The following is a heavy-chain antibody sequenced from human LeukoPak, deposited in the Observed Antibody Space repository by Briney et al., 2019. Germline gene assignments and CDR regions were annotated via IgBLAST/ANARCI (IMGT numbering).Heavy chain of an antibody. CDR1: GYTFTGYY. D-gene: IGHD4-11*01. CDR3: ARSRHDYSNYAPPDY. V-gene: IGHV1-2*02. Sequence: VASVKVSCKASGYTFTGYYMHWVRQAPGQGLEWMGWINPNSGGTNYAQKFQGRVTMTRDTSISTAYMELSRLRSDDTAVYYCARSRHDYSNYAPPDYWGQGTLVTVSS. CDR2: INPNSGGT. J-gene: IGHJ4*02.